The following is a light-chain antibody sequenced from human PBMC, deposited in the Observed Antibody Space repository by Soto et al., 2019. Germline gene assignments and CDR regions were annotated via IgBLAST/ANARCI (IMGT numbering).Light chain of an antibody. CDR2: EVS. V-gene: IGLV2-8*01. J-gene: IGLJ1*01. CDR3: SSYAGGNDYV. Sequence: QSALTQPPSSSGSPGHSVTISCTGTISDVGGYNYVSWYQQHPGKAPKLMIFEVSKRPSGVPDRFSGSKSGNTASLTVSGLQAEDEADYYCSSYAGGNDYVFGTGTKVTVL. CDR1: ISDVGGYNY.